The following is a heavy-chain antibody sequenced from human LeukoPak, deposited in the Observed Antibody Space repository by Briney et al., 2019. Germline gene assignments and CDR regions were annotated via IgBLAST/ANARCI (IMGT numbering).Heavy chain of an antibody. D-gene: IGHD3-22*01. V-gene: IGHV1-2*02. J-gene: IGHJ3*02. Sequence: GASVKVSCKASGYTFTVYYMHRVRQAPGPGLERMGWINPNSGGTKYAQKFQDGVTITRDTSISTAYMEQRRVRSDDEAVYYCGRGSYSYDSSGALDIWLQRTMVTVYS. CDR2: INPNSGGT. CDR1: GYTFTVYY. CDR3: GRGSYSYDSSGALDI.